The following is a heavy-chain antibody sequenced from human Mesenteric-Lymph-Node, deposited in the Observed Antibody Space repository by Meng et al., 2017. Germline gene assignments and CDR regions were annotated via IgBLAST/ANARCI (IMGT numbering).Heavy chain of an antibody. CDR1: GGSISTSGYY. D-gene: IGHD6-19*01. Sequence: PQWQESGPGLVRPSEALSLTCSVSGGSISTSGYYWGWIRQPPGKGLEWIGSIGHSGFTYYTPSLKSRVTVSIDTSRNQFSLWLTSVTAADTAVYYCVRSSAWVRTGFDPWGQGTLVTVSS. J-gene: IGHJ5*02. CDR3: VRSSAWVRTGFDP. V-gene: IGHV4-39*01. CDR2: IGHSGFT.